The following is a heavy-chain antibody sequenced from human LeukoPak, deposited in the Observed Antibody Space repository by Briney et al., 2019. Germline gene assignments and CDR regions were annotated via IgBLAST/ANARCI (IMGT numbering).Heavy chain of an antibody. J-gene: IGHJ4*02. V-gene: IGHV3-48*03. CDR1: GFTFSSYE. CDR3: TRPGSGFDY. CDR2: ISSSGSTI. D-gene: IGHD6-19*01. Sequence: PGGSLRLSCAASGFTFSSYEMNWVRQAPGKGLEWVSYISSSGSTIYYADSVKGRFTISRDNAKNSLYLQMNSLKTEDTAVYYCTRPGSGFDYWGQGTLVTVSS.